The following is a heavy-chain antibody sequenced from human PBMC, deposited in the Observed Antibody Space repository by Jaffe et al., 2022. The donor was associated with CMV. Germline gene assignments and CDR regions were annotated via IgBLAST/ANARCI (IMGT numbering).Heavy chain of an antibody. Sequence: EVQLVESGGGLVQPGGSLRLSCAASGFTFSSYAMHWVRQAPGKGLEYVSAISSNGGSTYYANSVKGRFTISRDNSKNTLYLQMGSLRAEDMAVYYCARDFFGSSSVVEWYWYFDLWGRGTLVTVSS. D-gene: IGHD6-6*01. CDR2: ISSNGGST. J-gene: IGHJ2*01. CDR3: ARDFFGSSSVVEWYWYFDL. CDR1: GFTFSSYA. V-gene: IGHV3-64*01.